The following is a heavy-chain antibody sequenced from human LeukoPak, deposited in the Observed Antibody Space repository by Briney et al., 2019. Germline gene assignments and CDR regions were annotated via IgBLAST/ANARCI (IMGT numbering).Heavy chain of an antibody. V-gene: IGHV4-61*02. D-gene: IGHD2-2*01. J-gene: IGHJ5*02. CDR2: IYTSGST. CDR1: GGSISSGSYY. Sequence: PSETLSLTCTVSGGSISSGSYYWRWIRQPAGKGLEWIGRIYTSGSTNYNPSLKSRVTISVDTSKNQFSLKLSSVTAADTAVYYCARELLYCSSTSCLGYFDPWGQGTLVTVSS. CDR3: ARELLYCSSTSCLGYFDP.